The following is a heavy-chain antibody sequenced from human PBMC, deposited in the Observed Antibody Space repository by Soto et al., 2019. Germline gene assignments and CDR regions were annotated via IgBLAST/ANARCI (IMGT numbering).Heavy chain of an antibody. CDR3: ARHRYSYGSDYFDY. V-gene: IGHV4-59*08. J-gene: IGHJ4*02. CDR2: IYYSGST. CDR1: GGSINSYY. Sequence: QVQLQESGPGLVKPSETLSLTCTVSGGSINSYYWSWIRQPPGKGLEWIGYIYYSGSTNYNPSLKSRVTISVDTSKDQFSRRLSEVTAADTALYYCARHRYSYGSDYFDYWGQGTLVTVSS. D-gene: IGHD5-18*01.